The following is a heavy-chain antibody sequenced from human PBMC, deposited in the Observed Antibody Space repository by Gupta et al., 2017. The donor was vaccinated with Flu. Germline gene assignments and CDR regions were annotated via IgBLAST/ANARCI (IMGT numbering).Heavy chain of an antibody. D-gene: IGHD6-19*01. J-gene: IGHJ4*02. Sequence: EVQLVESGGGLAKPGGSLRLFCAASGFTFSTYWMHWVRQAPGKGPVCVSRITSDGRSTSYVDSVKGRFTISRDNAKNTLYLQMNSLRVEDTAVYYCVRGSSGWNGFDYWGRGTLVTVSS. CDR3: VRGSSGWNGFDY. CDR1: GFTFSTYW. V-gene: IGHV3-74*01. CDR2: ITSDGRST.